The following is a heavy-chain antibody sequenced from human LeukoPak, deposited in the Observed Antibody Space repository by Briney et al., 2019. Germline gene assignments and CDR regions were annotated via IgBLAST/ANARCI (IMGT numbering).Heavy chain of an antibody. V-gene: IGHV4-39*07. D-gene: IGHD2-2*01. CDR2: IHYDGAT. Sequence: SETLSLTCSVSGGSISGRRYYWGWIRQPPGRGLEWIGSIHYDGATYYNPSLKSQVTISVDRSKNQFSLKLSSVTAADTAVYYCARDCSSTSCPYRDAFDIWGQGTMVTVSS. CDR3: ARDCSSTSCPYRDAFDI. CDR1: GGSISGRRYY. J-gene: IGHJ3*02.